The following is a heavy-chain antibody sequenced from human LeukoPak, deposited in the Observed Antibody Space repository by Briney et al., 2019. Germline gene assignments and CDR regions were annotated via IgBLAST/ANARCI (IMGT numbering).Heavy chain of an antibody. Sequence: PGGSLRLSCAASGFTFSSYAMNWVRQAPGKGLEWVSYISSSSSTVYYAASVKGRFTISRDNSKNTLYLQMNSLRAEDTAVYYCAKDKWLLRDWGQGTLVTVSS. CDR2: ISSSSSTV. V-gene: IGHV3-48*01. J-gene: IGHJ4*02. CDR1: GFTFSSYA. CDR3: AKDKWLLRD. D-gene: IGHD3-22*01.